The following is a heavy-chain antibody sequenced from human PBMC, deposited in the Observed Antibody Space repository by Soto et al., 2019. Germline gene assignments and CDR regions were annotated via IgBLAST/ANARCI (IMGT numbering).Heavy chain of an antibody. Sequence: ASVKVSCKASGGTFSSYAISWVRQAPGQGLEWMGGIIPIFGTANYAQKFQGRVTITADESTSTAYMELSSLRSEDTAVYYCARALGCSGGSCYGYYYYYGMDVWGQGTTVTVSS. CDR2: IIPIFGTA. J-gene: IGHJ6*02. CDR3: ARALGCSGGSCYGYYYYYGMDV. CDR1: GGTFSSYA. V-gene: IGHV1-69*13. D-gene: IGHD2-15*01.